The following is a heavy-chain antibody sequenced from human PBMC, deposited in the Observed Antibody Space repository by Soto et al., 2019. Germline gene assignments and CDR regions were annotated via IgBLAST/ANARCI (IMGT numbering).Heavy chain of an antibody. J-gene: IGHJ5*02. CDR2: ISSSSSYT. Sequence: GGSLRLSCAASGFTLSDYYMSWIRQAPGKGLEWVSYISSSSSYTNYADSVKGRFTISRDNAKNSLYLQMNSLRAEDTAVYYCARDIRPYCSSTSCIKGFDPWGQGTLVTVS. CDR1: GFTLSDYY. V-gene: IGHV3-11*06. D-gene: IGHD2-2*01. CDR3: ARDIRPYCSSTSCIKGFDP.